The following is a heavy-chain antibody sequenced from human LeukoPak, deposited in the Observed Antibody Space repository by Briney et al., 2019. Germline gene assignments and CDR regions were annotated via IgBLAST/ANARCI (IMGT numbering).Heavy chain of an antibody. D-gene: IGHD3-22*01. CDR1: GSTFSSYA. CDR3: ARCTYYESSGYYGDY. J-gene: IGHJ4*02. V-gene: IGHV1-18*01. Sequence: GSSVKVSCKASGSTFSSYAISWVRQAPGQGLEWMGWISAYNGNTNYAQKLQGRVTMTTDTSTSTAYMELRSLRSDDTAVYYCARCTYYESSGYYGDYWGQGTLVTVSS. CDR2: ISAYNGNT.